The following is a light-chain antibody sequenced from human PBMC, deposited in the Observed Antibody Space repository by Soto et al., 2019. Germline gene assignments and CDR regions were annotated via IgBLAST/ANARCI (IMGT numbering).Light chain of an antibody. J-gene: IGKJ2*01. CDR1: QSMSAS. V-gene: IGKV1-39*01. Sequence: DIQLTQSPSSLSASVGDRVTITCRASQSMSASLNWYQQKSGKAPKLLIYSASSLESGVPSRFSGSGSGTDFTLTISSLQPEDFGTYFCQQSYSNSYTFGQGTTLEIK. CDR3: QQSYSNSYT. CDR2: SAS.